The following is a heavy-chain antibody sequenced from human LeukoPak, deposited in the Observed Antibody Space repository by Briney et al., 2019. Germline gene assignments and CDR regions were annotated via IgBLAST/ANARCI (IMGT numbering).Heavy chain of an antibody. D-gene: IGHD3-22*01. CDR2: IYHSGST. V-gene: IGHV4-4*02. CDR1: GGSISSSNW. Sequence: SETLSLTCAVSGGSISSSNWWSWVRQPPGKGLEWIGEIYHSGSTNYNPSLKSRVTISVDKSKNQFSLKLSSVTAADTAVYYCARVGSGYYYDSSGYYYPVGDDYWGQGTLVTVSS. J-gene: IGHJ4*02. CDR3: ARVGSGYYYDSSGYYYPVGDDY.